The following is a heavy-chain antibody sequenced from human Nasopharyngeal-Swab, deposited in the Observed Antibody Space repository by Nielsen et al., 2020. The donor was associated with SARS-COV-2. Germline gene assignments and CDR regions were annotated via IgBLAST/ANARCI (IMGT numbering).Heavy chain of an antibody. V-gene: IGHV4-59*12. CDR3: AREKSVTIFGVVITPNWFDP. D-gene: IGHD3-3*01. CDR2: IYYSGST. J-gene: IGHJ5*02. CDR1: GGSISNYY. Sequence: SETLSLTCTVSGGSISNYYWSWIRQPPGKGLEWIGYIYYSGSTYYNPSLKSRVTISVDTSKNQFSLKLSSVTAADTAVYYCAREKSVTIFGVVITPNWFDPWSQGTLVTVSS.